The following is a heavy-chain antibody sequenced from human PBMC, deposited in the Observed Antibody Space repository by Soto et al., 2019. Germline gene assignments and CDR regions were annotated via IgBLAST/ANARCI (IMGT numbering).Heavy chain of an antibody. D-gene: IGHD3-22*01. CDR2: ISGYNGNT. Sequence: QVQLVQSGAEVKKPGASVKVSCKASGYTFTIYGISWVRQAPGQGLEWMGWISGYNGNTDYAQNIQDRVTLTTDASTSSVYMELRRLRSDDTAVYYCARVDYYDSSGYYEYWGQGTLITVSS. V-gene: IGHV1-18*04. CDR3: ARVDYYDSSGYYEY. J-gene: IGHJ4*02. CDR1: GYTFTIYG.